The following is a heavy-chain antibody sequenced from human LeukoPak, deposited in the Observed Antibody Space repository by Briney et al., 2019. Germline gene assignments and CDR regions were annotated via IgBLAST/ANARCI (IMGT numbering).Heavy chain of an antibody. J-gene: IGHJ4*02. V-gene: IGHV4-34*01. D-gene: IGHD2/OR15-2a*01. Sequence: SETLSLTCAVYGGSFSGYYWSWLRQPPGKGLEWIGEINHSGSTNYNPSLKGRVTISVDTSKNQFSLKLSSVTAADTAVYYCARGLISYYFDYGGQGTLVTVSA. CDR2: INHSGST. CDR1: GGSFSGYY. CDR3: ARGLISYYFDY.